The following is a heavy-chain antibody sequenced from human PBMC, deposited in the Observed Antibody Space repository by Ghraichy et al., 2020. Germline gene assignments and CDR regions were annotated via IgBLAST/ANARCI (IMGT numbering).Heavy chain of an antibody. CDR2: ISGSGGST. J-gene: IGHJ4*02. CDR3: AKDQESIAVAGTHDY. Sequence: LSLTCAASGFTFSSYAMSWVRQAPGKGLEWVSAISGSGGSTYYADSVKGRFTISRDNSKNTLYLQMNSLRAEDTAVYYCAKDQESIAVAGTHDYWGQGTLVTVTS. V-gene: IGHV3-23*01. CDR1: GFTFSSYA. D-gene: IGHD6-19*01.